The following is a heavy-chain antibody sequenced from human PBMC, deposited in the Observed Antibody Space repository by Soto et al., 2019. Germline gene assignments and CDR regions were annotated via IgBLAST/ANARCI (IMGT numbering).Heavy chain of an antibody. CDR3: ARVLMGDAFDY. Sequence: QVQLQESGPGLVKPSQTLSLTCTVSGASISSGGYYWSWIRKHPGKGLEWIGYIYYSGSTYYNPALKSRVTISVDTTKKQFSLRLSSVSAADTAVYYCARVLMGDAFDYLGQGTLVTLSS. V-gene: IGHV4-31*03. CDR2: IYYSGST. CDR1: GASISSGGYY. J-gene: IGHJ4*02.